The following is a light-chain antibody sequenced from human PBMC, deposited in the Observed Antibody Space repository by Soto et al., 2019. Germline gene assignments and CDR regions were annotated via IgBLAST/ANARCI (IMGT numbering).Light chain of an antibody. Sequence: IVLTQTPLSSPVTLGQPASISCSSSQSLVHRDGNTYLSWLHQRPGQPPRLLIYQVSNRFSGVPVRFTGSWAGTDFTLKISRVEAEDVGIYYCMQATQSWAFGQGTKVEIK. V-gene: IGKV2-24*01. CDR3: MQATQSWA. J-gene: IGKJ1*01. CDR2: QVS. CDR1: QSLVHRDGNTY.